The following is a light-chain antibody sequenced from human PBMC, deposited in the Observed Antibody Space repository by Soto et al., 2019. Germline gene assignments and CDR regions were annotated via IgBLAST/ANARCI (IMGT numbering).Light chain of an antibody. J-gene: IGLJ1*01. V-gene: IGLV2-14*01. CDR3: SSYTSSSTL. Sequence: QSALTQPASVSGSPGQSITISCTGTSSDVGGYNYVSWYQQLPGKAPKLMIYDVSNRPSGVSNRFSGSKSGNTASLTISGLQAEDEADSYCSSYTSSSTLFGTGTKVTVL. CDR2: DVS. CDR1: SSDVGGYNY.